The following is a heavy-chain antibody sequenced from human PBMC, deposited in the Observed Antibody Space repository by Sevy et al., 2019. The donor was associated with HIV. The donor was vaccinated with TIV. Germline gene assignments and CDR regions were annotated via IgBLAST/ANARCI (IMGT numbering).Heavy chain of an antibody. CDR2: ISGSSSYI. CDR3: ARGRGDPRADCFDY. Sequence: GGSLRLSCAASGFTFNIYSMNWVRQAPGKGLEWVTCISGSSSYIFYADSVKGRLTISRDNAKNSLYLQMNSLRAEDTAVYYCARGRGDPRADCFDYWGQGTLVTVSS. V-gene: IGHV3-21*05. D-gene: IGHD2-21*02. J-gene: IGHJ4*02. CDR1: GFTFNIYS.